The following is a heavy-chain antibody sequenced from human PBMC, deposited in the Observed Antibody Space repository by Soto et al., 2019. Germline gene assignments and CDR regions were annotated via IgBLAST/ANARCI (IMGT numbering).Heavy chain of an antibody. J-gene: IGHJ4*02. CDR3: TKGGAGAGTT. D-gene: IGHD6-19*01. CDR1: GGSISSYY. Sequence: QVHLQESGPGLVKPAETLSLTCSVSGGSISSYYWSWIRQSPGKGLEWIGYVFYTGITKYNPSFKSRATISGETSRNPFSLNLMSVTAADTAVYYCTKGGAGAGTTWGQGIRVNVSP. V-gene: IGHV4-59*01. CDR2: VFYTGIT.